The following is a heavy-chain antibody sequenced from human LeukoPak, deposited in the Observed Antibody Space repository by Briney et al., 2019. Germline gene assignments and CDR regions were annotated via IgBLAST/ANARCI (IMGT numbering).Heavy chain of an antibody. J-gene: IGHJ4*02. CDR2: IRSKAYGGTT. V-gene: IGHV3-49*04. Sequence: GGSLRLSCTASGFTFGDYAMSWVRQAPGKGLEWVGFIRSKAYGGTTEYAASVKGRFTISRDDSKSIAYLPMNSLKTEDTAMYYCPKVEVVPDVLAVWGSSPYYFDYWGQGTLVTVSS. CDR1: GFTFGDYA. CDR3: PKVEVVPDVLAVWGSSPYYFDY. D-gene: IGHD3-16*01.